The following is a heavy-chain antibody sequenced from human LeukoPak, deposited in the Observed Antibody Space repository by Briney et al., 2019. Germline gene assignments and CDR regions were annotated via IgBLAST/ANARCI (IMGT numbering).Heavy chain of an antibody. Sequence: ASVKVSCKASGYTFSDYYIHWVRQAPGQGLEWVGWINPNSGGTDSAQKLQGRVSMTRDTSISATYMELRTLTSDDTAVYYCSRGTRGSYSSIHDWGQGTLVTVSS. J-gene: IGHJ4*02. V-gene: IGHV1-2*02. CDR3: SRGTRGSYSSIHD. CDR1: GYTFSDYY. D-gene: IGHD1-26*01. CDR2: INPNSGGT.